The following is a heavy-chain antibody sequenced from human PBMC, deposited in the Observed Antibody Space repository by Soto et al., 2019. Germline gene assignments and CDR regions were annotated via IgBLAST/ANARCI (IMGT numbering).Heavy chain of an antibody. J-gene: IGHJ4*02. CDR2: ISSSSSYI. D-gene: IGHD2-15*01. V-gene: IGHV3-21*01. CDR1: GFTFSSYS. Sequence: EVQLVESGGGLVKPGGSLRLSCAASGFTFSSYSMNWVRQAPGKGLEWVSSISSSSSYIYYADSVKGRFTISRDNAKNSLYLQMNRLRAEDTAVYYCARDGLGYCSGGSCYNFDYWGQGTLVTVSS. CDR3: ARDGLGYCSGGSCYNFDY.